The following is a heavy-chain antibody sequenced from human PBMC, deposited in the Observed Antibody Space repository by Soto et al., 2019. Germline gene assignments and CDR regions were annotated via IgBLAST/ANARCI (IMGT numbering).Heavy chain of an antibody. V-gene: IGHV4-39*01. CDR3: ARGVRSSWYGTDYGMDV. Sequence: QLQLQESGPGLVKPSETLSLTCTVSGGSISSSSYYWGWIRQPPGKGLEWIGSIYYSGSTYYNPSLKSRVTISVDTSKNQFSLKLSSVTAADTAVYYCARGVRSSWYGTDYGMDVWGQGTTVTVSS. CDR2: IYYSGST. CDR1: GGSISSSSYY. D-gene: IGHD6-13*01. J-gene: IGHJ6*02.